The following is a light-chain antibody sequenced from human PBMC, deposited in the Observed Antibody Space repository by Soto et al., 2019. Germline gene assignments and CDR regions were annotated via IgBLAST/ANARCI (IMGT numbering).Light chain of an antibody. CDR1: QSISNF. Sequence: DIQMTQSPTSLSASVGDRVTITCRASQSISNFVAWYQQKPGKAPKLLIYAASTLQSGIPSRFSGSGSGTDFILTIKRLQPEDVATYSCQEYSSVPVFGPGTKVEIK. V-gene: IGKV1-27*01. CDR3: QEYSSVPV. CDR2: AAS. J-gene: IGKJ3*01.